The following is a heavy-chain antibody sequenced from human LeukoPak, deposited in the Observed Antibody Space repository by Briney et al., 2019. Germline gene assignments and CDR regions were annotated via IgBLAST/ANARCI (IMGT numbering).Heavy chain of an antibody. D-gene: IGHD2-2*01. CDR3: AREPACSTSCYERRYNWFDP. Sequence: SQTLSLTCAISGDSVSSNSAAWNWLRQSPSRGLEWLGRTYYRSKWYNDYAVSVKSRITINPDTSKNQFSLQLNSVTPEDTAVYYCAREPACSTSCYERRYNWFDPWGQGTLVTVSS. CDR2: TYYRSKWYN. J-gene: IGHJ5*02. V-gene: IGHV6-1*01. CDR1: GDSVSSNSAA.